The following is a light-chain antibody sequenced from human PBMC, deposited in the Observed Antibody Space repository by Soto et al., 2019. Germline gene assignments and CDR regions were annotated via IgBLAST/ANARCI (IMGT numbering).Light chain of an antibody. CDR2: GAS. V-gene: IGKV3-15*01. J-gene: IGKJ4*01. Sequence: DIVMTQSPATLSVAPGERVTFSCRASQGVSRKLAWYQHKPGQAPRLLISGASTGATGIPARCSGSGSGTEFTLTISCLQSEDCAIYYCQQYHTWPITFGGGTKVEIK. CDR1: QGVSRK. CDR3: QQYHTWPIT.